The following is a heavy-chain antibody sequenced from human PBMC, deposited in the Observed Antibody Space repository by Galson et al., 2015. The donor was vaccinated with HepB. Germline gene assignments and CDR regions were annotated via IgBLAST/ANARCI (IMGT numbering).Heavy chain of an antibody. Sequence: SLRLSCAASGFTFSSYAMSWVRQAPGKGLEWVSAISGGGGSTYYADSVKGRFTISRDNSKNTLYLQMNSLRAEDTAVYYCAKDRDRGGSYTLIHYYYYGMDVWGQGTTVTVSS. CDR2: ISGGGGST. CDR1: GFTFSSYA. J-gene: IGHJ6*02. V-gene: IGHV3-23*01. D-gene: IGHD1-26*01. CDR3: AKDRDRGGSYTLIHYYYYGMDV.